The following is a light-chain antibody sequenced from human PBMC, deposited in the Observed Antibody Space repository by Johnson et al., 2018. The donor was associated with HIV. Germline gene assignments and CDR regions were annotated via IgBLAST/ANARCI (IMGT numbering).Light chain of an antibody. J-gene: IGLJ1*01. CDR2: DNN. CDR1: SSNIGNNF. V-gene: IGLV1-51*01. CDR3: GTWDSSLSVGV. Sequence: QSVLTQPPSVSAAPGQKVTISCSGSSSNIGNNFVSWYQQLPGRAPKLLIYDNNKRPSGIPDRFSGSKSGTSATLGITGLQTGDEADYYCGTWDSSLSVGVFGTGTKFTFL.